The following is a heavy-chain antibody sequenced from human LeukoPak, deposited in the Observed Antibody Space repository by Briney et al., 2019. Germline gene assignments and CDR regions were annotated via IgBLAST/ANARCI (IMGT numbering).Heavy chain of an antibody. CDR2: ISSRSTSI. D-gene: IGHD6-13*01. CDR3: ARATMSYSTSEAFDI. Sequence: GGSLRLSCAASGFTFSIYAMNWVRQAPGKGLEWISYISSRSTSIYYADSVKGRFTISRDNSKNTLYVQMNSLRAEDTAVYCARATMSYSTSEAFDIWGQGTMVTVSS. J-gene: IGHJ3*02. V-gene: IGHV3-48*01. CDR1: GFTFSIYA.